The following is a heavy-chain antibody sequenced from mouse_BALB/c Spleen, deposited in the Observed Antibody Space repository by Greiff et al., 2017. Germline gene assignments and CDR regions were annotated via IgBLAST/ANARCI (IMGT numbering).Heavy chain of an antibody. V-gene: IGHV5-17*02. CDR2: ISSGSSTI. CDR1: GFTFSSFG. D-gene: IGHD1-1*01. CDR3: ARGGYYYGSWYFDV. Sequence: EVKLVESGGGLVQPGGSRKLSCAASGFTFSSFGMHWVRQAPEKGLEWVAYISSGSSTIYYADTVKGRFTISRDNPKNTLFLQMTSLRSEDTAMYYCARGGYYYGSWYFDVWGAGTTVTVSS. J-gene: IGHJ1*01.